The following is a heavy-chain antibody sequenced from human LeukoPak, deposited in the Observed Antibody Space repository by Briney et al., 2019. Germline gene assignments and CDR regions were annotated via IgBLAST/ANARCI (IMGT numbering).Heavy chain of an antibody. V-gene: IGHV3-13*01. J-gene: IGHJ6*03. CDR1: GFTFSSYD. CDR3: ARAPPPRITIFGVVNPIHPYYMDV. Sequence: GGSLRLSCAASGFTFSSYDMHWVRQATGKGLEWVSAIGTAGDTYYPGSVKGRFTISRENAKNSLYLQMNSLRAGDTAVYYCARAPPPRITIFGVVNPIHPYYMDVWGKGTTVTVSS. CDR2: IGTAGDT. D-gene: IGHD3-3*01.